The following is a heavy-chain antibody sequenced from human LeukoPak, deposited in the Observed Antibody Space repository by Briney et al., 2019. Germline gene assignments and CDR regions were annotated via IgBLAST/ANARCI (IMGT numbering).Heavy chain of an antibody. CDR2: IFYSGST. J-gene: IGHJ4*02. CDR1: GLIVSSSY. Sequence: GSLRLSCAASGLIVSSSYMGWIRQPPGKGLEWMGSIFYSGSTYYNPSLKSRVTISLDMSKNHFSLKLDSVTAADTAVYFCARVLPGVYFFDSWGQGTLVTVSS. V-gene: IGHV4-39*02. D-gene: IGHD6-13*01. CDR3: ARVLPGVYFFDS.